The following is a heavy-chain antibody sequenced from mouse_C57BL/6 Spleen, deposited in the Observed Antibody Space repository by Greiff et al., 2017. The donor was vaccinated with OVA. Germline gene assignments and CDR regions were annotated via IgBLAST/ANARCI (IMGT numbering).Heavy chain of an antibody. D-gene: IGHD1-1*01. CDR2: ISDGGSYT. V-gene: IGHV5-4*01. Sequence: EVQRVESGGGLVKPGGSLKLSCAASGFTFSSYAMSWVRQTPEKRLEWVATISDGGSYTYYPDNVKGRFTISRDNAKNNLYLQMSHLKSEDTAMYYCARKRPYFPYYFDYWGQGTTLTVSS. CDR3: ARKRPYFPYYFDY. CDR1: GFTFSSYA. J-gene: IGHJ2*01.